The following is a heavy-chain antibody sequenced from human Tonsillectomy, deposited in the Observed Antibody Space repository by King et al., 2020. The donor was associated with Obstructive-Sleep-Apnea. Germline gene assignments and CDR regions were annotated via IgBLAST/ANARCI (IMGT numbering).Heavy chain of an antibody. CDR1: GYTFTGYN. Sequence: VQLVESGAEVKKPGASVKVSCKASGYTFTGYNMHWVRQAPGQGLEWMGWINPNSGGTNYAQKFQGRVTMTRDTSISTAYMELSSLRSDDTAVYYCARGGAEGDIVLHYFDYWGQGTLVTVSS. D-gene: IGHD2-8*01. J-gene: IGHJ4*02. V-gene: IGHV1-2*02. CDR2: INPNSGGT. CDR3: ARGGAEGDIVLHYFDY.